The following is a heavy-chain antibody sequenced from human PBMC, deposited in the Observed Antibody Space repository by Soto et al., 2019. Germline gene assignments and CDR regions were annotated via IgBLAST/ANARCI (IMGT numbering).Heavy chain of an antibody. CDR3: AKDPVPQYGSGSRWFDP. J-gene: IGHJ5*02. V-gene: IGHV3-48*03. Sequence: EVQLVESGGGLVQPGGSLRLSCAASGFTFSSYELNWVRQAPGKGLEWVSYISTSPGTIYYADSVKGRFTISRDNAKNSLYLQMNSLRAEDTAVYYCAKDPVPQYGSGSRWFDPWGQGTLVTVSS. CDR1: GFTFSSYE. D-gene: IGHD3-10*01. CDR2: ISTSPGTI.